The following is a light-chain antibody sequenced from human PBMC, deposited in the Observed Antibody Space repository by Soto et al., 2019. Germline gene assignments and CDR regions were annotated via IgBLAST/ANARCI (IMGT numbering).Light chain of an antibody. V-gene: IGKV3-15*01. Sequence: EIVMTHSPDTLSVSPWEIATLSCRASQSVTNNLAWYQQKPGQAPRLLIYGASTRTIGIPARFSGSGSGTEFTLTISSLQSEDFAVYYCQQYHNWWTFGQGTKVDNK. J-gene: IGKJ1*01. CDR3: QQYHNWWT. CDR2: GAS. CDR1: QSVTNN.